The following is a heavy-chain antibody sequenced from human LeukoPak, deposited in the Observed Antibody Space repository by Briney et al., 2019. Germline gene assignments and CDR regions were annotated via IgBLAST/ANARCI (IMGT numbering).Heavy chain of an antibody. J-gene: IGHJ4*02. V-gene: IGHV3-9*01. CDR1: GFTFDDYA. CDR2: ISWNSGSI. Sequence: QPGRSLRLSCAASGFTFDDYAMHWVRQAPGKGLEWVSGISWNSGSIGYADSVKGRFTISRDNAKNSLYLQMNSLRSDDTAVYYCAREGSLLWFGPDYYYFDYWGQGTLVTVSS. D-gene: IGHD3-10*01. CDR3: AREGSLLWFGPDYYYFDY.